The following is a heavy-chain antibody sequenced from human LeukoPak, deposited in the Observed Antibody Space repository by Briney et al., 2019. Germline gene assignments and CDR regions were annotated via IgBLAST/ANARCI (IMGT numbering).Heavy chain of an antibody. D-gene: IGHD6-25*01. J-gene: IGHJ4*02. CDR3: ANRGRYYFDY. Sequence: GGSLRLSCAASGFTFTSYAMNWVRQAPGKGLEWVSAITGSGANTYYADSVRGRFTVSRDNSKNTLYLQMNSLRAEDTALYYCANRGRYYFDYWGQGALVTVSS. CDR2: ITGSGANT. V-gene: IGHV3-23*01. CDR1: GFTFTSYA.